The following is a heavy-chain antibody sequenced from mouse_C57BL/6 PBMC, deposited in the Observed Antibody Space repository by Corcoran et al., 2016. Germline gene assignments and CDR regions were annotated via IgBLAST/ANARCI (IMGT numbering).Heavy chain of an antibody. CDR1: GYTFTDYY. D-gene: IGHD1-1*01. V-gene: IGHV1-19*01. CDR2: INPYNGGT. J-gene: IGHJ4*01. CDR3: ARRLITTVVEAMDY. Sequence: EVQLQQSGPVLVKPGASVKMSFKASGYTFTDYYMNWVNQSHGKSLEWLGVINPYNGGTSYNQKFKGKATLTVDKSSSTAYMELNSLTSEDSAVYYCARRLITTVVEAMDYWGQGTSVTVSS.